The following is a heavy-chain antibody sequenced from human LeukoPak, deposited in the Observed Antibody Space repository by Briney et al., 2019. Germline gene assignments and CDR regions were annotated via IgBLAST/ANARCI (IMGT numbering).Heavy chain of an antibody. CDR1: GFTFSSYG. Sequence: GGSLRLSCAASGFTFSSYGMHWVRQAPGKGLEWVAFIRYVGSNKYYADSVKGRFTISRDNSKNTLYLQMNSLRAEDTAVYYCAKAMREGIVVVPASMDVWGKGTTVTVSS. J-gene: IGHJ6*03. D-gene: IGHD2-2*01. V-gene: IGHV3-30*02. CDR2: IRYVGSNK. CDR3: AKAMREGIVVVPASMDV.